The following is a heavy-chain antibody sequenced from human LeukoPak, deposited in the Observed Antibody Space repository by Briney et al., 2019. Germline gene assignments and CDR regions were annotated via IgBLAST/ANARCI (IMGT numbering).Heavy chain of an antibody. J-gene: IGHJ4*02. Sequence: PSETLSLTCTVSGGSISSYYWSWIRQPPGKGLEWIGYIYYSGSTNYNPSLKSRVTISVGTSKNQFSLKLSSVTAADTAVYYCARGGLAAAGTDFDYWGQGTLVTVSS. CDR3: ARGGLAAAGTDFDY. CDR1: GGSISSYY. D-gene: IGHD6-13*01. V-gene: IGHV4-59*01. CDR2: IYYSGST.